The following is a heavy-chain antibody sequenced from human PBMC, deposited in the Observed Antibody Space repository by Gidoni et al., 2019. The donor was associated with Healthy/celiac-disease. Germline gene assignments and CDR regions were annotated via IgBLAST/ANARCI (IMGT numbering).Heavy chain of an antibody. CDR2: IYYSGST. J-gene: IGHJ5*02. V-gene: IGHV4-39*01. D-gene: IGHD3-3*01. Sequence: QLQLQESGPGLVKPSETLSLTCTVSGGSISSSRYYWGWIRQPPGKGLEWIGSIYYSGSTYYTPSLKSRVTISVDTSKNQSSLKLSSVTAADTAVYYCARHRIRFLEWLLPHWFYPWGQGTLVTVSS. CDR3: ARHRIRFLEWLLPHWFYP. CDR1: GGSISSSRYY.